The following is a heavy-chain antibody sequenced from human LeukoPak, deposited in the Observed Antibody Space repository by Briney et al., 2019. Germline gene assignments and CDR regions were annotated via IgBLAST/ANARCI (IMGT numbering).Heavy chain of an antibody. D-gene: IGHD6-19*01. CDR2: INRSGST. V-gene: IGHV4-34*01. CDR1: GGSFSGYY. CDR3: ARGRGSGWNRGWFDP. J-gene: IGHJ5*02. Sequence: PSETLSLTCAVYGGSFSGYYWSWIRQPPGKRLEWIGEINRSGSTNYNPSLKSRVTISVDTSKNQFSLKLSSVTAADTAVYYCARGRGSGWNRGWFDPWGQGNRVTVSS.